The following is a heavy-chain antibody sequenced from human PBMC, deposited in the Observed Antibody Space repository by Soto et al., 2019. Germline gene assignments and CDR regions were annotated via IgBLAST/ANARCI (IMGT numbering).Heavy chain of an antibody. CDR1: GGTFSSYT. CDR2: IIPILGIA. J-gene: IGHJ6*02. D-gene: IGHD3-10*01. CDR3: ASLMSSGYDYGMDV. V-gene: IGHV1-69*02. Sequence: QVQLVQSGAEVKKPGSSVKVSCKASGGTFSSYTISWVRQAPGQGLEWMGRIIPILGIANYAQKFQGRATITADKSTSTAYMELSSLRSEDTAVYYCASLMSSGYDYGMDVWGQGTTVTVSS.